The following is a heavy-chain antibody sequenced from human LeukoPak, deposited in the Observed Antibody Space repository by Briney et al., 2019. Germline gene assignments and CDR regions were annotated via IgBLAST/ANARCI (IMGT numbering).Heavy chain of an antibody. D-gene: IGHD5-24*01. J-gene: IGHJ3*02. V-gene: IGHV1-18*04. CDR1: GYTFTGYY. Sequence: ASVKVSCKASGYTFTGYYMHWVRQAPGQGLEWMGWISAYNGNTNYAQKLQGRVTMTTDTSTSTAYMELRSLRSDDTAVYYCARLKRWLQPGGQFDTFDIWGQGTMVTVSS. CDR2: ISAYNGNT. CDR3: ARLKRWLQPGGQFDTFDI.